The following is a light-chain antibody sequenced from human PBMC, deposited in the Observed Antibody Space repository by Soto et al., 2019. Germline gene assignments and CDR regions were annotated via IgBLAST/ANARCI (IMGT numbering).Light chain of an antibody. Sequence: EIVLTQSPGILSLSPGERASLSCRASQKISSTVLAWYQQKPGQAPRLLIYGASSRTTGIPDRFSGSGSGTDFTLTISRLEPEDFAMYYCQPCGGSPTFRQGTKVDIK. CDR2: GAS. J-gene: IGKJ1*01. V-gene: IGKV3-20*01. CDR1: QKISSTV. CDR3: QPCGGSPT.